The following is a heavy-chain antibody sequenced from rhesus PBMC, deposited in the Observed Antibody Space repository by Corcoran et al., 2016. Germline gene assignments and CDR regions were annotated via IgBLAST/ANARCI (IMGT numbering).Heavy chain of an antibody. CDR2: IYGRGRST. J-gene: IGHJ4*01. V-gene: IGHV4-169*01. CDR1: GGSISSSY. CDR3: ARSRYSSGWHPPLFDY. Sequence: QLQLQESGPGLVKPSETLSVTCAVSGGSISSSYWSWIRQAPGKGLEWIVYIYGRGRSTNYNPDLKSGVTLAVDTSKNQLSLKLSSVTAADTAVYYCARSRYSSGWHPPLFDYWGQGVLVTVSS. D-gene: IGHD6-31*01.